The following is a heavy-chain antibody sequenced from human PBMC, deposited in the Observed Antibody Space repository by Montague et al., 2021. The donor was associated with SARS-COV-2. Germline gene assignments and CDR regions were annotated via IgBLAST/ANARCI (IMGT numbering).Heavy chain of an antibody. CDR2: ISASGST. CDR1: GGSISTGRYF. J-gene: IGHJ4*02. CDR3: TSGGSKFGSEFDY. D-gene: IGHD3-10*01. V-gene: IGHV4-61*02. Sequence: TLSLTCTVSGGSISTGRYFWSWIRQPAGKGLEWIGRISASGSTHYSPSLKSRVTISVDTYKNQFSLKLDSMTAADTALYYCTSGGSKFGSEFDYWGQGTLVTVSS.